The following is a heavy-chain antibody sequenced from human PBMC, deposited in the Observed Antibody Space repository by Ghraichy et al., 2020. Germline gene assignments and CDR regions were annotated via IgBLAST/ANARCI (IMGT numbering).Heavy chain of an antibody. Sequence: SETLSLTCAVYGGSFSGYYWSWIRQTPGKGLEWIGEINHGGDTSYNPSLKSRVTISVDTSKTQISLKMTSLTAADTAVYYCARGGVTVVVPDYYGLDVWGQGTTVTV. D-gene: IGHD4-23*01. J-gene: IGHJ6*02. CDR3: ARGGVTVVVPDYYGLDV. V-gene: IGHV4-34*01. CDR1: GGSFSGYY. CDR2: INHGGDT.